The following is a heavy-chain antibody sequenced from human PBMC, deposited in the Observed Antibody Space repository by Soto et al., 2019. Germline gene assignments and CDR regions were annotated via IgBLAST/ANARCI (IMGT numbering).Heavy chain of an antibody. Sequence: QVTLRESGPVLVKPTETLTLTCTVFGFSLSNARMGVSWIRQPPGKALEWLAHIFSNDEKSYSTSLQSRLTIYNDTSKSQVVLTMTNMDPVDTATYYCARITRYSSLPVSPSPYYFDYWGQGTLVTVSS. V-gene: IGHV2-26*01. J-gene: IGHJ4*02. CDR1: GFSLSNARMG. D-gene: IGHD6-19*01. CDR2: IFSNDEK. CDR3: ARITRYSSLPVSPSPYYFDY.